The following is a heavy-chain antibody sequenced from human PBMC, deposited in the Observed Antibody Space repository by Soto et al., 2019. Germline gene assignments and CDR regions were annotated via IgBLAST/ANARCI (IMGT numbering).Heavy chain of an antibody. CDR2: IYRGGST. CDR1: GFTVSSNY. J-gene: IGHJ1*01. CDR3: AKGVPGIAVAGAGYFQH. V-gene: IGHV3-66*01. Sequence: PGGSLRLSCAASGFTVSSNYMNWVRQAPGKGLEWVSVIYRGGSTYYADSVKGRFTISRDNSKNTLYLQMNSLRAEDTAVYYCAKGVPGIAVAGAGYFQHWGQGTLVTVSS. D-gene: IGHD6-19*01.